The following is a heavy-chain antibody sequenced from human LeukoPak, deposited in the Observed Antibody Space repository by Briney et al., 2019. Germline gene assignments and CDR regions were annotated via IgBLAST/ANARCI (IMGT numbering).Heavy chain of an antibody. CDR1: GFTVSSNY. V-gene: IGHV3-53*01. CDR2: IYSGGST. J-gene: IGHJ4*02. D-gene: IGHD3-3*02. CDR3: ASLARDY. Sequence: GGSLRLSCAASGFTVSSNYMSWVRQAPGKGLEWVSLIYSGGSTYYADSVKGRFTISRDNSKNMLFLRMNSLRVEDTAVYFCASLARDYWGQGTLVSVSS.